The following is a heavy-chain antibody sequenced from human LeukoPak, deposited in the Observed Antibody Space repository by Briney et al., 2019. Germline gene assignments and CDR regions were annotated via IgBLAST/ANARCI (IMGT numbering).Heavy chain of an antibody. J-gene: IGHJ4*02. CDR1: GFTFSTDG. CDR2: ISDDGGHK. V-gene: IGHV3-30-3*01. Sequence: GGSLKLSYPPSGFTFSTDGMHWVRQAPGKGLEWVAVISDDGGHKYYADSVEGRFTISRDNSNNMLYLQMNSLRPEDTAVCYSARARKVGLPTGFDYWRQGTLVTVSS. CDR3: ARARKVGLPTGFDY. D-gene: IGHD1-26*01.